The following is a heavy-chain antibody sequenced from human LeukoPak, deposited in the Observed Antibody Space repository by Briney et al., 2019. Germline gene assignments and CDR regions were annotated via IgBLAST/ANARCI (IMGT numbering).Heavy chain of an antibody. Sequence: GGSLRLSCAASGFPFRSHGMSWVRQAPGKGLEWVSGIIGGGGSTYYADSVKGRFTISGDNSRNTLLLQMNSLRAEDTAVYYCAHGAMYQLDYWGQGTLVTVSS. V-gene: IGHV3-23*01. CDR1: GFPFRSHG. CDR2: IIGGGGST. CDR3: AHGAMYQLDY. J-gene: IGHJ4*02. D-gene: IGHD2-2*01.